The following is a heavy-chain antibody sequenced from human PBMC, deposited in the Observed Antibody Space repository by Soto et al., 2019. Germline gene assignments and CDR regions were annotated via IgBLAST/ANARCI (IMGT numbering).Heavy chain of an antibody. CDR3: ARDRVLLWFGELLSNRPYYYYGMDV. CDR2: IKEDGSEK. J-gene: IGHJ6*02. V-gene: IGHV3-7*01. D-gene: IGHD3-10*01. Sequence: EVQLVESGGDLVQPGGSLRLSCAASGFTFNKYWMTWVRQAPGKGLEWVATIKEDGSEKYYGDSVKGRFTISRDNAKNSVFLQMNSLRAEDTAVYYCARDRVLLWFGELLSNRPYYYYGMDVWGQGTTVTVSS. CDR1: GFTFNKYW.